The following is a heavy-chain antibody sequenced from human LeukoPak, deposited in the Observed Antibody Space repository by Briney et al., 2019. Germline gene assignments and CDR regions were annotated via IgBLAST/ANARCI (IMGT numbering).Heavy chain of an antibody. CDR1: GFTFSNYW. CDR2: INSDGINT. Sequence: GGSLRLSCAASGFTFSNYWMHWVRQAPGKGRVWVSRINSDGINTSYADSVKGRFTISRDNAKNTLNLQMNSLRAEDTAVYYCARDLGQYYDTSDNWFDPWGQGTLVTASS. V-gene: IGHV3-74*01. CDR3: ARDLGQYYDTSDNWFDP. D-gene: IGHD3-22*01. J-gene: IGHJ5*02.